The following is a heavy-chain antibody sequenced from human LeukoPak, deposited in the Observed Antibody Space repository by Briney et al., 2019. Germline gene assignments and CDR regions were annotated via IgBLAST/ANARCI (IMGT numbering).Heavy chain of an antibody. V-gene: IGHV3-7*01. J-gene: IGHJ4*02. CDR2: IKQDGSEK. D-gene: IGHD1-26*01. CDR1: GFTFSSYW. CDR3: ARDPQWELHASHFDY. Sequence: GGPLRLSCAASGFTFSSYWMSWVRQAPGKGLEWVANIKQDGSEKYYVDSVKGRFTISRDNAKNSLYLQMNSLRAEDTAVYYCARDPQWELHASHFDYWGQGTLVTVSS.